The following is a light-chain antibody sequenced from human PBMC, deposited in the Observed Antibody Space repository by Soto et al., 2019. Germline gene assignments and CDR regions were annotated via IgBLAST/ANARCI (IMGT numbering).Light chain of an antibody. CDR1: NSNIGNNY. CDR2: ENN. J-gene: IGLJ3*02. CDR3: GTWGTSLSAEV. Sequence: QSVLTQPPSVSAAPGQKVTISCSGSNSNIGNNYVSWYQQLPGTAPKLLIYENNKRPSGIPDRFSGSKSGTSATLGITGLQTGDEADYYCGTWGTSLSAEVFGGGTKLTVL. V-gene: IGLV1-51*02.